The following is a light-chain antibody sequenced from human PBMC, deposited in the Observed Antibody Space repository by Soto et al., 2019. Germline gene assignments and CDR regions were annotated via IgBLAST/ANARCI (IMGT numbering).Light chain of an antibody. CDR2: DVS. V-gene: IGLV2-14*01. J-gene: IGLJ3*02. CDR3: CPYTSSSTLEGV. CDR1: SSDVGGYNY. Sequence: QSVLTQPASVSGSPGQSITISCTGTSSDVGGYNYVSWYQQHPGKAPKLMIYDVSNRPSEVSNRFSGSKSANTASLTISRLQTEDEADYYRCPYTSSSTLEGVFGGGTKLTVL.